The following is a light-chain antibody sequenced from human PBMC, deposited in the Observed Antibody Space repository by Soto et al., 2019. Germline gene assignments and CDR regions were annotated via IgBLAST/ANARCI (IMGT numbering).Light chain of an antibody. J-gene: IGKJ1*01. CDR3: LQYNSYSPWT. CDR2: KAS. V-gene: IGKV1-5*03. Sequence: DIQMTQSPSTLSASVGDRVTITCRASQSISSWLAWYQQKPGKATKLLSFKASSLESGVPSRFSGSGSGTEFTLTISSLQPDDFATYCSLQYNSYSPWTGGQGTKVEIK. CDR1: QSISSW.